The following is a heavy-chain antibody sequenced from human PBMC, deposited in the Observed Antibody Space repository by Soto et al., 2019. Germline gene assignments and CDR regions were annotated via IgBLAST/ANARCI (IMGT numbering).Heavy chain of an antibody. CDR2: ISYDGSNK. CDR1: GFTFSSYG. D-gene: IGHD6-13*01. Sequence: PGGSLRLSCAASGFTFSSYGMHWVRQAPGKGLEWVAVISYDGSNKYYADPVKGRFTISRDNSKNTLYLQMNSLRAEDTAVYYCAKDNGADIAAAGNYYYYYGMDVWGQGTTVTVSS. V-gene: IGHV3-30*18. J-gene: IGHJ6*02. CDR3: AKDNGADIAAAGNYYYYYGMDV.